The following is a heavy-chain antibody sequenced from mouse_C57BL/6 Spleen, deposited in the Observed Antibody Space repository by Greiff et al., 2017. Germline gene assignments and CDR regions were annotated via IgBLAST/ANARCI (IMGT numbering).Heavy chain of an antibody. CDR2: IYPGDGDT. J-gene: IGHJ2*01. CDR3: ARTVALDFDY. CDR1: GYAFSSSW. V-gene: IGHV1-82*01. D-gene: IGHD1-1*01. Sequence: VQRVESGPELVKPGASVKISCKASGYAFSSSWMNWVKQRPGKGLEWIGRIYPGDGDTNYNGKFKGKATLTADKSSSTAYMQLSSLTSEDSAVYFCARTVALDFDYWGQGTTLTVSS.